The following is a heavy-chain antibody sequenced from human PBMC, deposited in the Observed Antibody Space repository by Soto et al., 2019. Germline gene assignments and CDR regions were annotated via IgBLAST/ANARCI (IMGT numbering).Heavy chain of an antibody. CDR2: IYYSGST. J-gene: IGHJ3*02. CDR3: ARLITMVRGVSKGYAFDI. CDR1: GGSISSSSFH. D-gene: IGHD3-10*01. Sequence: SETLSLTCTVSGGSISSSSFHWGWIRQPPGKGLEWIGSIYYSGSTYYSPSLKSRVTISVDTSKNHFSLKLSSVTAADTAVYYCARLITMVRGVSKGYAFDIWGQGTMVTVSS. V-gene: IGHV4-39*01.